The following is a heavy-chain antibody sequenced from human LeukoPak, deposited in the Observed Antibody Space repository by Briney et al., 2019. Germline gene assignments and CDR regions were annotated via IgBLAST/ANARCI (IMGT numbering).Heavy chain of an antibody. CDR1: GGTFNSYT. CDR2: IIPILGIA. CDR3: ARGVHGSEFDY. Sequence: SVKVSCKASGGTFNSYTISWVRQAPGQGLEWMGRIIPILGIANYAQKFQGRVTITADKSTSTAYMELSSLRSEDTAVYYCARGVHGSEFDYWGQGTLVTVSS. J-gene: IGHJ4*02. D-gene: IGHD1-26*01. V-gene: IGHV1-69*02.